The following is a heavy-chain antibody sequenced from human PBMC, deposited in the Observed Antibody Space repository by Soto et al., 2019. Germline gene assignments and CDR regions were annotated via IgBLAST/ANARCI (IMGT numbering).Heavy chain of an antibody. D-gene: IGHD2-2*01. CDR1: GDSVSSISAA. V-gene: IGHV6-1*01. J-gene: IGHJ6*02. CDR2: TYYRSKWYN. CDR3: ARVVSYQLLEEYYGMDV. Sequence: SQTLSLTCAISGDSVSSISAAWNWIRQSPSRGLEWLGRTYYRSKWYNDYAVSVKSRITINPDTSKNQFSLQLNSVTPEDTAVYYCARVVSYQLLEEYYGMDVWGQGTTVTVSS.